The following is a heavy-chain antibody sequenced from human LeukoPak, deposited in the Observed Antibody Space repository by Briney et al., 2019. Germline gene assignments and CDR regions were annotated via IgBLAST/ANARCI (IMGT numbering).Heavy chain of an antibody. CDR2: IKEDGTET. D-gene: IGHD6-6*01. CDR1: GFMFSSNW. J-gene: IGHJ4*02. CDR3: ARLGYISSSDY. V-gene: IGHV3-7*01. Sequence: GGSLRLSCAASGFMFSSNWMSWVRLAPGKGLEWVANIKEDGTETYYVDSVKGRFTISRDNAKNSLYLQMNSLRAEDTAVYYCARLGYISSSDYWGQGTLVTVSS.